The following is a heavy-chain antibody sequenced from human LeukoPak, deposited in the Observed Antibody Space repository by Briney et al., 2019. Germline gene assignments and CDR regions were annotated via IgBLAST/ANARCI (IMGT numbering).Heavy chain of an antibody. CDR1: GGSISSYY. CDR2: IYYSGSP. Sequence: SETLSLTCTVSGGSISSYYWTWIRQPPGKGLELIGFIYYSGSPNYNPSLKSRVTISVDTSKNQFSLKLSSVTAADTAVYYCARSRYCSTTTCYGDFDYWGQGTTVTVSS. D-gene: IGHD2-2*01. CDR3: ARSRYCSTTTCYGDFDY. V-gene: IGHV4-59*08. J-gene: IGHJ4*03.